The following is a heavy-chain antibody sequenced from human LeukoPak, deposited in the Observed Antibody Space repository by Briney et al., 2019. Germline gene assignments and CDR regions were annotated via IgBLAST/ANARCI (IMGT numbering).Heavy chain of an antibody. CDR3: ARGHVPGSTRHWDF. D-gene: IGHD3-10*01. CDR2: IRGDENEI. J-gene: IGHJ4*02. Sequence: GSLRLSCEASGFTFSSHWMQWVRQVPGKGLVWVARIRGDENEIDYADSVKGRFTISRDNAKNTLYLQMNSLRVEDTAVYFCARGHVPGSTRHWDFWGQGTLVTVSS. V-gene: IGHV3-74*01. CDR1: GFTFSSHW.